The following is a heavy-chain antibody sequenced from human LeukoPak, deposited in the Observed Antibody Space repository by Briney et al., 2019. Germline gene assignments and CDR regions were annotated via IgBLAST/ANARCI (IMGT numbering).Heavy chain of an antibody. V-gene: IGHV4-39*07. J-gene: IGHJ5*02. CDR1: GGSIISSSCN. CDR2: INHSGST. D-gene: IGHD1-14*01. Sequence: PSETLSLTCAVSGGSIISSSCNWGWIRQPPGKGLEWIGEINHSGSTNYNPSLKSRVTISVDTSKNQFSLKLSSVTAADTAVYYCARVHWFRKWFDPWGQGTLVTVSS. CDR3: ARVHWFRKWFDP.